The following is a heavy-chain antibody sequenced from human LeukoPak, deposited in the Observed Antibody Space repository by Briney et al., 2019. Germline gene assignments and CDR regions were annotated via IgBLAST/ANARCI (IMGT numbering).Heavy chain of an antibody. CDR2: IRYDGSNK. CDR1: GFTFSSYG. V-gene: IGHV3-30*02. D-gene: IGHD3-3*01. Sequence: GGSLRLSCAASGFTFSSYGMHWVRQAPGKGLEWVAFIRYDGSNKYYADSVKGRFTISRDNSKNTLYLQMNSLRAEDTAVYYCAKCYYDFWSGYPTFDYWGQGTLVTVSS. J-gene: IGHJ4*02. CDR3: AKCYYDFWSGYPTFDY.